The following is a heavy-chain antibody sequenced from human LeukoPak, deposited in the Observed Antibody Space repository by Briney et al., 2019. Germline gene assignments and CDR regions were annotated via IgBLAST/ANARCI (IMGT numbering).Heavy chain of an antibody. CDR2: ISSSSSYI. J-gene: IGHJ4*02. CDR1: GFTFSSYS. V-gene: IGHV3-21*01. CDR3: ASCLALHVEDSSSCAVY. D-gene: IGHD6-13*01. Sequence: PGGSLRLSCAASGFTFSSYSMNWVRQAPGKGLEWVSSISSSSSYIYYADSVKGRFTISRDNAKNSLYLQMNSLRAEDTAVYYCASCLALHVEDSSSCAVYWGQGTLVTVSS.